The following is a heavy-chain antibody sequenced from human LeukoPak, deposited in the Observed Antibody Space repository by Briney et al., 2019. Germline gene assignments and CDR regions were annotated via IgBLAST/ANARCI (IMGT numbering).Heavy chain of an antibody. CDR3: ARATLLDCTSGVCVFYYYGMDV. CDR1: GFTFSSYW. Sequence: HPGGSLRLSCAASGFTFSSYWMSWVRQAPGKGLEWVANIKQDGSEKYYVDSVKGRFTISRDHAKNSLYLQMNSLRSDDTAVYYCARATLLDCTSGVCVFYYYGMDVWGQGTTVTVSS. V-gene: IGHV3-7*03. CDR2: IKQDGSEK. J-gene: IGHJ6*02. D-gene: IGHD2-8*01.